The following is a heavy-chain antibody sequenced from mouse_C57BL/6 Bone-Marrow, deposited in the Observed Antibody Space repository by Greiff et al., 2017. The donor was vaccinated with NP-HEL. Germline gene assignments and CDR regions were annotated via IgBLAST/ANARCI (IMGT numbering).Heavy chain of an antibody. CDR2: IWSGGST. D-gene: IGHD1-1*01. CDR3: ARPSTVVAHYYAMDY. Sequence: VKLMESGPGLVQPSQSLSITCTVSGFSLTSYGVHWVRQSPGTGLEWLGVIWSGGSTDYNAAFISRLSISKDNSKSQVFFKMNSLQADDTAIYYCARPSTVVAHYYAMDYWGQGTSVTVSS. CDR1: GFSLTSYG. V-gene: IGHV2-2*01. J-gene: IGHJ4*01.